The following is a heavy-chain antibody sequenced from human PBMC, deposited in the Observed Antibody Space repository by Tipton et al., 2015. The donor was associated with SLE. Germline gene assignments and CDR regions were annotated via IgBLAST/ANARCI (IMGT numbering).Heavy chain of an antibody. Sequence: TLSLTCSVSGGSISSNYWIWIRQPLGKGLEWIGYISDGGGTNHNPSLKSRVTISVDTSKNQFSLKLTSVTAADTAVYFCARDGLHYYHYYLDVWGIGTTVTVSS. V-gene: IGHV4-59*12. CDR1: GGSISSNY. CDR3: ARDGLHYYHYYLDV. J-gene: IGHJ6*03. CDR2: ISDGGGT.